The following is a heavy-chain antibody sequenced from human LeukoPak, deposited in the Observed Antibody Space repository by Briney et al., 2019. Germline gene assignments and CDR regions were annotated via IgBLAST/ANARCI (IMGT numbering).Heavy chain of an antibody. CDR2: ISSSATTV. V-gene: IGHV3-11*01. CDR3: VRSYSAYDSFDY. CDR1: GFTFGVYY. D-gene: IGHD5-12*01. J-gene: IGHJ4*02. Sequence: PGGSLRLSCAASGFTFGVYYMNWGRQAPGKGLEWGSYISSSATTVRYVDSVMGRFTIYRDNAQNSLYLQMNSLRADDTAGYYCVRSYSAYDSFDYWGQGTLVTVSS.